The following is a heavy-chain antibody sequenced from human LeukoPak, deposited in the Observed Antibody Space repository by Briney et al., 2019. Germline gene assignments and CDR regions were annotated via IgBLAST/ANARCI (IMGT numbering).Heavy chain of an antibody. D-gene: IGHD2-8*01. CDR2: INPNSGGT. CDR1: GYTFTGYY. Sequence: GASVKVSCKASGYTFTGYYIHWVRQAPGQGLEWMGWINPNSGGTNYAQKFQGRVTMTRDTSISTAYMELSRLRSDDTAMYYCARAVLATKSEHWFDPWGQGILVTVSS. CDR3: ARAVLATKSEHWFDP. J-gene: IGHJ5*02. V-gene: IGHV1-2*02.